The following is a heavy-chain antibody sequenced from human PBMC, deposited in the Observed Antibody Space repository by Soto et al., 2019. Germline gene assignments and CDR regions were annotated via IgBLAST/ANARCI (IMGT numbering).Heavy chain of an antibody. D-gene: IGHD4-17*01. CDR1: GGSISSYY. J-gene: IGHJ3*02. Sequence: QVQLQESGPGLVKPSETLSLTCTVSGGSISSYYWSWIRQPPGQGLEWMGYIYYSGGTNYNPSLNSRVTISVDTCKNQFSLKLSSVSAADTAVYYCASDYGDYGNHDAFDIWGQGTMVTVSS. CDR3: ASDYGDYGNHDAFDI. CDR2: IYYSGGT. V-gene: IGHV4-59*01.